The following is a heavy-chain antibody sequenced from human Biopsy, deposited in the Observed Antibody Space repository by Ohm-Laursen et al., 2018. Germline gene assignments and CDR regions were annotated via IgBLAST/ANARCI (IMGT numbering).Heavy chain of an antibody. V-gene: IGHV1-2*02. D-gene: IGHD3-3*01. CDR3: ARDLLEWSLPS. CDR2: IYPNSGDT. CDR1: GDAFLGYY. Sequence: GSSVKVSCKASGDAFLGYYLHWVRQAPGQGLEWMGSIYPNSGDTDFAQKFQGRVSMIRDTSVSTAYLELSSLRSDDTAIYYCARDLLEWSLPSWGQGTLVTVSS. J-gene: IGHJ4*02.